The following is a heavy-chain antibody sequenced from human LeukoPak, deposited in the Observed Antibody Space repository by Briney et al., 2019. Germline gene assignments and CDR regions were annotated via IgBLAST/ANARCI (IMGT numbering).Heavy chain of an antibody. Sequence: GESLKISCKGSGYSFTSYWLGWVRQMPGKGLEWMGIIYPGDSDTRYSPSFQGQVTISADKSISTAYLQWSSLKASDTAMYYCASLNYYDSSGSYAFDIWGQGTMVTVSS. V-gene: IGHV5-51*01. CDR3: ASLNYYDSSGSYAFDI. CDR1: GYSFTSYW. D-gene: IGHD3-22*01. CDR2: IYPGDSDT. J-gene: IGHJ3*02.